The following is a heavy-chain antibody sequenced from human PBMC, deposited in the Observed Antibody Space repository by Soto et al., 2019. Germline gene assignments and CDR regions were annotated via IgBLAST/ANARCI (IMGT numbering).Heavy chain of an antibody. V-gene: IGHV3-53*01. CDR1: GFTVSSNY. D-gene: IGHD3-22*01. J-gene: IGHJ1*01. CDR3: ARDRVESGYPEYFQH. Sequence: EVQLVESGGGLIQPGGSLRLSCAASGFTVSSNYMSWVRQAPRKGLEWVSVIYSGGSTYYADSVKGRFNISRDNSKNTLYLQMISLRAEDTGVNYCARDRVESGYPEYFQHWGQGTMVTVS. CDR2: IYSGGST.